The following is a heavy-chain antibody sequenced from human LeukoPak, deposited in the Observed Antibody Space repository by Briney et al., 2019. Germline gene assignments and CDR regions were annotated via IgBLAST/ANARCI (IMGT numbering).Heavy chain of an antibody. Sequence: GESLKISCKGSGYSFTSYWIGWVRQMPGKGLEWMRIIYPGDSDTRYSPSFQGQVTISADKSISTAYLQWSSLKASDTAMYYCAGGWTIGGTYSGFDYWGQGTLVTVSS. V-gene: IGHV5-51*01. CDR2: IYPGDSDT. CDR3: AGGWTIGGTYSGFDY. CDR1: GYSFTSYW. J-gene: IGHJ4*02. D-gene: IGHD3-16*01.